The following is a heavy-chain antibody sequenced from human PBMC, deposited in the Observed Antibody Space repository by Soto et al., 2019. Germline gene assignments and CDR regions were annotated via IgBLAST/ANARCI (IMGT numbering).Heavy chain of an antibody. J-gene: IGHJ4*02. D-gene: IGHD3-3*02. CDR1: GGSISSYY. V-gene: IGHV4-59*01. Sequence: SETLSLTCTVSGGSISSYYWSWIRQPPGKGLEWIGYIYYSGSTNYNPSLKSRVTISVDTSKNQFSLKLSSVTAADTAVYYCARDSMTFFDYWGQGTLVTVSS. CDR2: IYYSGST. CDR3: ARDSMTFFDY.